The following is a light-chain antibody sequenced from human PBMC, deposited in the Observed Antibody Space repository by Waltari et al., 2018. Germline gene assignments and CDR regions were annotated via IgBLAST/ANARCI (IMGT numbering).Light chain of an antibody. V-gene: IGKV3-11*01. CDR2: DAS. CDR1: KSASVY. CDR3: QQRNNWPLS. J-gene: IGKJ4*01. Sequence: EIVLTQSPGTLSLSVGERATLSCRANKSASVYLAWYQQKPGQAPRPLIYDASKRATGIPARFSASGSGTDFTLTISSLEPEDSAVYYCQQRNNWPLSFGGGTKVEIK.